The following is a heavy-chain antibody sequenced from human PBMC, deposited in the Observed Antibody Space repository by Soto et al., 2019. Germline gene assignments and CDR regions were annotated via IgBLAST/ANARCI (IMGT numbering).Heavy chain of an antibody. Sequence: VASVKVSCKASGDTFASFGFSWVRQAPGQGLEWLGWIGAYNGNTHYAQKVRDRVTLTTDTSTNTAYMELRSLTSDDTAVYYCARDQESITDRILQYWGQGTRVTVSS. CDR3: ARDQESITDRILQY. CDR2: IGAYNGNT. V-gene: IGHV1-18*01. D-gene: IGHD3-10*01. CDR1: GDTFASFG. J-gene: IGHJ4*02.